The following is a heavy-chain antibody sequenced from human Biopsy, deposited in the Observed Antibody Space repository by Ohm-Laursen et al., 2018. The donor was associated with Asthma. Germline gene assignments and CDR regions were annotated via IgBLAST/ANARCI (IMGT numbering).Heavy chain of an antibody. CDR1: GGTFSSYA. Sequence: SVKVSCKASGGTFSSYAISWVRQAPGQGLEWMGGIIPIFGTANYAQKFQGRVTITADESTSTAYMELSSLRSEDTAVYYCARFTASITIFGVVNNWFDPWGQGTLVTVSS. CDR3: ARFTASITIFGVVNNWFDP. J-gene: IGHJ5*02. V-gene: IGHV1-69*13. CDR2: IIPIFGTA. D-gene: IGHD3-3*01.